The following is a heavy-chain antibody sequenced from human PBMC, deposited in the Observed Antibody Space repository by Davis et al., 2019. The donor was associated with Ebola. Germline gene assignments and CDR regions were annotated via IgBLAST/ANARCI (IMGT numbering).Heavy chain of an antibody. D-gene: IGHD5-24*01. CDR1: GGSITGSDYF. CDR3: ARTGYNVFY. CDR2: TYYSGTT. J-gene: IGHJ4*02. V-gene: IGHV4-39*01. Sequence: MPSETLSLTCTVSGGSITGSDYFWGWIRQPPERELEWIGSTYYSGTTFYNPSLKSRLTMSVDRSKDQFSLKVNSVTAADTAVYYCARTGYNVFYWGQGTLVTVS.